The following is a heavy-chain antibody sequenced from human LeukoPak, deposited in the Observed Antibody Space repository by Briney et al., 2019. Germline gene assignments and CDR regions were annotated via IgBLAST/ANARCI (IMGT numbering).Heavy chain of an antibody. CDR1: GFTFTNYA. Sequence: GGSLRLSCAASGFTFTNYAMGWVRQAPGRGLEWVSTISGSGFNTYYADSVEGRFTISGDTSKNTLYLQMNSLRAEDTAVYYCAKDRAVADAIYFFFDYWGQGTLVTVSS. CDR3: AKDRAVADAIYFFFDY. J-gene: IGHJ4*02. V-gene: IGHV3-23*01. CDR2: ISGSGFNT. D-gene: IGHD6-19*01.